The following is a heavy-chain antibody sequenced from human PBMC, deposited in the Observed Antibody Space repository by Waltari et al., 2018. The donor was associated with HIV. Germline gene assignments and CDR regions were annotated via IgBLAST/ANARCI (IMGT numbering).Heavy chain of an antibody. CDR3: AKDYFVVVTAAGPFDP. CDR1: GFSFRSYG. J-gene: IGHJ5*02. V-gene: IGHV3-30*18. Sequence: QVKLVASGGDVVQPGGSLRLSCAASGFSFRSYGLHGVRQAPGKWLEWVAVISYDGSNKYYADSVKGRFTISRDNSKNTLYLQMNSLRAEDTAVYYCAKDYFVVVTAAGPFDPWGQGTLVTVSS. D-gene: IGHD2-21*02. CDR2: ISYDGSNK.